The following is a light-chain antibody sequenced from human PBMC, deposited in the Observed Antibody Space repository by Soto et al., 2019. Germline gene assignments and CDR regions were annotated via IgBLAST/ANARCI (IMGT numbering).Light chain of an antibody. V-gene: IGKV3-15*01. J-gene: IGKJ1*01. Sequence: EIVMTQSPATLSVSPGERATLSCRASQSVSGNLVWYQQKPGQAPRLLIYGASTRATGIPARFSGSGSGTEFTLTISSLQSEDFAVYYCQQYNGWPPTFGQGTKVEIK. CDR2: GAS. CDR3: QQYNGWPPT. CDR1: QSVSGN.